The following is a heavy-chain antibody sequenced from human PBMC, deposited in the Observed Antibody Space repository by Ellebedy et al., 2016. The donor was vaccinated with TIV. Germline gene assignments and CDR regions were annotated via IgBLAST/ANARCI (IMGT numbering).Heavy chain of an antibody. J-gene: IGHJ5*02. CDR1: GFTFSSYG. Sequence: PGGSLRLSCEGSGFTFSSYGMHWVRQAPGKGLEWVAVLTCDVLKEYSADSVKGRFTVSRDNSKNTVSLQMNSLRPEDTAVYSCVNDGPPRRGTTVTTVTTGWFDPWGQGTLVTVSS. V-gene: IGHV3-30*12. CDR2: LTCDVLKE. D-gene: IGHD4-17*01. CDR3: VNDGPPRRGTTVTTVTTGWFDP.